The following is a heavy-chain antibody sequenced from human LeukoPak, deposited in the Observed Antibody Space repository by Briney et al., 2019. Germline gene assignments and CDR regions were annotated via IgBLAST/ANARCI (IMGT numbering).Heavy chain of an antibody. CDR2: IIPIIGTA. CDR3: ASSWWVRSGLYYFDY. D-gene: IGHD6-19*01. J-gene: IGHJ4*02. V-gene: IGHV1-69*06. CDR1: GGTFSSYA. Sequence: SVKVSCKASGGTFSSYAITWVRQAPGQGLEWMGGIIPIIGTANYAQTFQGRVTITADKSASTAYMELRSLRSEDTAVYYCASSWWVRSGLYYFDYWGQGTLVTVSS.